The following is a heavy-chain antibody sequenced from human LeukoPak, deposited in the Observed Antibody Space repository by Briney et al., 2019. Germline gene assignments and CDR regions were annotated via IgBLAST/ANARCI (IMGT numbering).Heavy chain of an antibody. J-gene: IGHJ4*02. Sequence: SETLSLTCTVSGGSISSYYWSWIRQPAGKGLEWIGRIDTSGNTNYKPSLKSRVTMSVDTSKNQFSLKLSSVTAADTAVYYCARECYYDSSGYYLTNFDYWGQGTLVTVSS. CDR1: GGSISSYY. V-gene: IGHV4-4*07. D-gene: IGHD3-22*01. CDR2: IDTSGNT. CDR3: ARECYYDSSGYYLTNFDY.